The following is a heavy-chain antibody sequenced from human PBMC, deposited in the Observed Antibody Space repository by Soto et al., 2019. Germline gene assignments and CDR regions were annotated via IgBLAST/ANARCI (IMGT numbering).Heavy chain of an antibody. Sequence: PGGSLRLSCAASGFTFETYTKFWVRQAPGKGLEWVALISFGGDTKTYADSVKGRFFISRDNSDYTLTLQLDSLRSEDTGVYYCARAHRVVTTYYSGMDLWGQGTTVTVSS. J-gene: IGHJ6*02. D-gene: IGHD2-21*02. CDR3: ARAHRVVTTYYSGMDL. CDR2: ISFGGDTK. V-gene: IGHV3-30-3*01. CDR1: GFTFETYT.